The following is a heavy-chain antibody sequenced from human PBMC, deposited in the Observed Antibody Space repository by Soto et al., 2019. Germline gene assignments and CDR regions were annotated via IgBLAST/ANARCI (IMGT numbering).Heavy chain of an antibody. CDR2: LSYDGNNK. V-gene: IGHV3-30*18. J-gene: IGHJ4*02. CDR3: AKDGDIAAAGYFFDS. Sequence: GGSLRLSCAASGFTFSSYGMHWVRQAPGKGLECVAVLSYDGNNKYYADSVKGRFTISRDNSKNTLYLQMNSLRAEDTAVYFCAKDGDIAAAGYFFDSWGQGTLVTVYS. CDR1: GFTFSSYG. D-gene: IGHD6-13*01.